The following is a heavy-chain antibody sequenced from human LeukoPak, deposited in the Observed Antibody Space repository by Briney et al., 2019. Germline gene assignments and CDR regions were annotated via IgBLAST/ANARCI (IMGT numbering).Heavy chain of an antibody. V-gene: IGHV4-4*09. CDR2: IYTSGST. J-gene: IGHJ5*02. CDR1: GGSISSYY. D-gene: IGHD3-3*01. CDR3: ARWNYDFWSGYYRNWFDP. Sequence: SETLSLTCTVSGGSISSYYWSWIRQPPGKGLEWIGYIYTSGSTNYNPSLKSRVTISVDTSKNQFSLKLSSVTAADTAVYYCARWNYDFWSGYYRNWFDPWGRGTLVTVSS.